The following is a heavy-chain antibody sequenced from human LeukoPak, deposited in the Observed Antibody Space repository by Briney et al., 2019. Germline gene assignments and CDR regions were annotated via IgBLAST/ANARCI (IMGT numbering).Heavy chain of an antibody. Sequence: PGGSLRLSCAASGFTFSSYAMSWVRQAPGKGLEWVSAISGSGGSTYYADSVKGRFTISRDNSKNTLYLQMNSLRAEDTAVYYCARGGWLPQKYYFDYWGQGTLVTVSS. CDR3: ARGGWLPQKYYFDY. J-gene: IGHJ4*02. CDR2: ISGSGGST. V-gene: IGHV3-23*01. D-gene: IGHD5-24*01. CDR1: GFTFSSYA.